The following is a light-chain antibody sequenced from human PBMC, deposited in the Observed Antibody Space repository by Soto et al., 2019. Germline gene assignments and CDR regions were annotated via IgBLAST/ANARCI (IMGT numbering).Light chain of an antibody. V-gene: IGLV3-21*04. Sequence: SYELTQPPSVSVAPGKTARITCGGNNIGRKSVHWYQQKPGQAPVLVIYYDSDRPSGIPERFSGSNSGNTATLTISRVEAGDEADYYCQVWDSSRDHYVFGTGTKLNVL. J-gene: IGLJ1*01. CDR2: YDS. CDR3: QVWDSSRDHYV. CDR1: NIGRKS.